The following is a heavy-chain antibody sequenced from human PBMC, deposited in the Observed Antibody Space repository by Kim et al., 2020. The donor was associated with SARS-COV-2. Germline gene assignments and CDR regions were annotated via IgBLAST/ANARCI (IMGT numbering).Heavy chain of an antibody. Sequence: NYAQKCQGRGTITADKSTSTAYMELSSLRSEDTAVYYCATGGTVTTALDYWGQGTLVTVSS. CDR3: ATGGTVTTALDY. V-gene: IGHV1-69*04. J-gene: IGHJ4*02. D-gene: IGHD4-17*01.